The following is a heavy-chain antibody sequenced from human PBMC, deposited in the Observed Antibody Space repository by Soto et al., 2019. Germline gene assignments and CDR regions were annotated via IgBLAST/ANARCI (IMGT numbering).Heavy chain of an antibody. CDR1: GFTVSSNC. V-gene: IGHV3-53*01. Sequence: GGSLRLSCAASGFTVSSNCMSWVRQAPWKGLEWVSGIYSGGSTYYADSGKGRFTISRDNANNTLYLEMNSLRAEDTAVYYCARGDCVSTSCYVMDLWGQGTTVNVSS. CDR3: ARGDCVSTSCYVMDL. J-gene: IGHJ6*02. D-gene: IGHD2-2*01. CDR2: IYSGGST.